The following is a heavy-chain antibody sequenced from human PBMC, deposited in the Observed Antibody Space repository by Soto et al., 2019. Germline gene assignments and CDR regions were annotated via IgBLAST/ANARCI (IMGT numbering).Heavy chain of an antibody. CDR2: ISYDGSNK. Sequence: QVQLVESGGGVVQPGRSLRLSCAASGFTFSSYGMHWVRQAPGKGLEWVAVISYDGSNKYYADSVKGRFTISRDNSKNTLYLQMNSLRAEDTAVYYCAKDRAEYSGYDYYYMDVWGKGTTVTVSS. CDR3: AKDRAEYSGYDYYYMDV. CDR1: GFTFSSYG. D-gene: IGHD5-12*01. V-gene: IGHV3-30*18. J-gene: IGHJ6*03.